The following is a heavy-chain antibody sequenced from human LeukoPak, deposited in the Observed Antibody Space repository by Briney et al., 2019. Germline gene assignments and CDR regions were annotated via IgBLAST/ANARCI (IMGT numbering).Heavy chain of an antibody. CDR1: GGSFSGYY. Sequence: SETLSLTCAVYGGSFSGYYWSWIRQPPGKGLEWIGEINHSGSTNYNPSPKSRVTISVDTSKNQFSLKLSSVAAADTAVYYCARVVGARKGGFDYWGQGTLVTVSS. CDR2: INHSGST. V-gene: IGHV4-34*01. D-gene: IGHD2-15*01. J-gene: IGHJ4*02. CDR3: ARVVGARKGGFDY.